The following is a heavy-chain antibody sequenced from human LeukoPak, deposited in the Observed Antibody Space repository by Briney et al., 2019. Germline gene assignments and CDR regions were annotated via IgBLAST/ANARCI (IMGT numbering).Heavy chain of an antibody. V-gene: IGHV3-30-3*01. Sequence: GGSLRLSCAASGFTFSSYAMHWVRQAPGKGLEWVAVISYDGSNKYYADSVKGRFTISRDNSKNTLYLQMNSLRSEDTAVYYCATGIVVVPAATSDYWGQGTLVTVSS. D-gene: IGHD2-2*01. CDR3: ATGIVVVPAATSDY. J-gene: IGHJ4*02. CDR1: GFTFSSYA. CDR2: ISYDGSNK.